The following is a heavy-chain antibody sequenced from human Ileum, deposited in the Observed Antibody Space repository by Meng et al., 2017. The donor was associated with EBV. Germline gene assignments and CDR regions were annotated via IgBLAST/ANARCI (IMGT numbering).Heavy chain of an antibody. D-gene: IGHD2-2*01. J-gene: IGHJ4*02. CDR2: INAGNGNT. CDR3: ARTGCSSSSCYDY. CDR1: GYSFTTYA. Sequence: QVQLVQSGAEVKKPXASVKVSXKASGYSFTTYAMHWVRQAPGQRLEWMGWINAGNGNTKYSEKFQSRVTITRDTAASTAYMELSSLRSEDTAVYYCARTGCSSSSCYDYWGQGTLVTVSS. V-gene: IGHV1-3*01.